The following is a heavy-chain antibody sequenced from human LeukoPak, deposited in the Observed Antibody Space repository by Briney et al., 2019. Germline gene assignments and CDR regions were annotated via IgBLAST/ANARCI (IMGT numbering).Heavy chain of an antibody. CDR2: IYYDGSNN. CDR1: GFTFNSFG. D-gene: IGHD3-10*01. Sequence: PGGSLRLSCAASGFTFNSFGIHWVRQAPGKGLEWVAVIYYDGSNNFYSDSVKGRFTISRDNSKNTLYLQINSLRAEDTAVYYCATVHGEYGSGNGMDVWGQGTAVTVSS. J-gene: IGHJ6*02. CDR3: ATVHGEYGSGNGMDV. V-gene: IGHV3-30*12.